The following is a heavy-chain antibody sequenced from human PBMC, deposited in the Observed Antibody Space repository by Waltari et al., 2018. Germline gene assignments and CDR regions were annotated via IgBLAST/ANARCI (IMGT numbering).Heavy chain of an antibody. CDR1: GYTFTGYY. Sequence: QVQLVQSGAEVKKPGASVKVSCKASGYTFTGYYMHWVRQAPGQGLERIGWINPSSGRTNDAQNFQGRVTITRDTSIGTAYMELSRLRADDTTVDYFARERDSSSWYMGFDPGGQGTLVTVSS. CDR2: INPSSGRT. J-gene: IGHJ5*02. D-gene: IGHD6-13*01. V-gene: IGHV1-2*02. CDR3: ARERDSSSWYMGFDP.